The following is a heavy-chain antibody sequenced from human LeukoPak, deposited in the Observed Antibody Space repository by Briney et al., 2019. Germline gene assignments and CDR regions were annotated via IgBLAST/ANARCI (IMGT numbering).Heavy chain of an antibody. V-gene: IGHV1-69*01. CDR2: VITIFGTA. Sequence: AVKVSCKASGGTFSSYTISWVRQPPGQGLEWMGGVITIFGTAKYSHKFRGRVTITAHEPTSKGYMELSSLRSEDTAVYYCASQPHSYYYYMDGWGKRTTVTISS. CDR1: GGTFSSYT. J-gene: IGHJ6*03. D-gene: IGHD1-26*01. CDR3: ASQPHSYYYYMDG.